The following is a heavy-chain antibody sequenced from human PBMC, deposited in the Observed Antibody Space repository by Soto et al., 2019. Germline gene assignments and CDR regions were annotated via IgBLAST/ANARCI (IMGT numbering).Heavy chain of an antibody. D-gene: IGHD1-20*01. J-gene: IGHJ4*02. CDR2: IVADGTGL. CDR1: GFRFSNYG. V-gene: IGHV3-33*01. CDR3: AREDNVPETGFDD. Sequence: QVQLVESGGGVVQPGRSLRLSCAASGFRFSNYGMHWVRQAPGKGLEWLAVIVADGTGLHYADSVRGRFTISRDNYKNTLYLQLNSLVSDDTAIYFGAREDNVPETGFDDCVQGTLVTVSS.